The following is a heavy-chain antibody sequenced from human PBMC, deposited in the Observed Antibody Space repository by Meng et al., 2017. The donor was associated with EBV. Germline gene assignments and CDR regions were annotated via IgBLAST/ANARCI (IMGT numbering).Heavy chain of an antibody. CDR1: GGPFRYYA. CDR3: ASESGRGYTPDY. CDR2: FLPRLGAP. Sequence: QVLVVQCAAEVKKPGSSVRVSCKTSGGPFRYYAISWVRQAPGQGLEWLGGFLPRLGAPNYAQKFHGRVKITADESTSTHYMDLSSLRSEDTAIYYCASESGRGYTPDYWGQGTLVTVSS. D-gene: IGHD3-10*01. J-gene: IGHJ4*02. V-gene: IGHV1-69*01.